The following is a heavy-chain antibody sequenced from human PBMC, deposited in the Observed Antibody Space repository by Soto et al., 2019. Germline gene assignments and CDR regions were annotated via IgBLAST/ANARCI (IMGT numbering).Heavy chain of an antibody. D-gene: IGHD6-13*01. CDR1: RGTFSNYT. J-gene: IGHJ4*02. CDR3: ARAQKGIRPFDY. Sequence: QVQLVQSGAEVKKPGSSVKVSCEAPRGTFSNYTISWVRQAPGQGLEWMGRIIPFLGADGIPNYAQKFRGRVTITADKSTSTTYMELSSLRSEDTAVYYCARAQKGIRPFDYWGQGTLVTVSS. CDR2: IIPFLGADGIP. V-gene: IGHV1-69*08.